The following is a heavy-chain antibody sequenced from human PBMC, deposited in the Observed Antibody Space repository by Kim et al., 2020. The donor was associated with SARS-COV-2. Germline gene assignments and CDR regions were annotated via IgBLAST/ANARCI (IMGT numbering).Heavy chain of an antibody. CDR2: IWYDGSNK. CDR3: ARDLLKWSKRGMSADYGMDV. CDR1: GFTFSSYG. V-gene: IGHV3-33*01. Sequence: GGSLRLSCAASGFTFSSYGMHWVRQAPGKGLEWVAVIWYDGSNKYYADSVKGRFTISRDNSKNTLYLQMNSLRAEDTAVYYCARDLLKWSKRGMSADYGMDVWGQGTTVTVSS. D-gene: IGHD2-8*01. J-gene: IGHJ6*02.